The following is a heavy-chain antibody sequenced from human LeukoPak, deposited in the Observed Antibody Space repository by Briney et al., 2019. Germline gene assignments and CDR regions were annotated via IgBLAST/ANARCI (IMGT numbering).Heavy chain of an antibody. CDR3: ARDRRYCSGDNCYSAYAPDV. V-gene: IGHV3-74*01. CDR2: IKSDGSFT. D-gene: IGHD2-15*01. J-gene: IGHJ6*04. CDR1: GFTFSTYW. Sequence: GGSLRLSCAASGFTFSTYWMHWVRQGPGKGLVWVSRIKSDGSFTSYADSVKGRFTISRDNAKNTLYLQMNSLRDEDTAVYSCARDRRYCSGDNCYSAYAPDVWGKGTTVTVSS.